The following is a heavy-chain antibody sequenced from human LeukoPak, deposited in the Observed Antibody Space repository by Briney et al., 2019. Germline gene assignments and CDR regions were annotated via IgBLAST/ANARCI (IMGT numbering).Heavy chain of an antibody. CDR1: GGTFSSYA. CDR3: ASCIAAAYNWFDP. CDR2: IIPIFGTA. Sequence: SVKVSCKASGGTFSSYAISLVRQAPAQGLEWMGGIIPIFGTANYAQKFQGRVTITADESTSTAYMELSSLRSEDTAVYYCASCIAAAYNWFDPWGQGTLVTVSS. D-gene: IGHD6-13*01. J-gene: IGHJ5*02. V-gene: IGHV1-69*01.